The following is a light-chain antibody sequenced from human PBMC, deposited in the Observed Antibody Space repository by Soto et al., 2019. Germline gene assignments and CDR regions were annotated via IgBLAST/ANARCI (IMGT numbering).Light chain of an antibody. Sequence: EIVLTQSPATLSLSPGERATLSCRSSQSVSSYLAWYQQKPGQAPRLLIYDASNRATGIPAMFSGSGSGTDFTLTISSLEPEDFAVYYCQKRSNWPPLFTFGPGTKVDIK. CDR1: QSVSSY. CDR3: QKRSNWPPLFT. CDR2: DAS. V-gene: IGKV3-11*01. J-gene: IGKJ3*01.